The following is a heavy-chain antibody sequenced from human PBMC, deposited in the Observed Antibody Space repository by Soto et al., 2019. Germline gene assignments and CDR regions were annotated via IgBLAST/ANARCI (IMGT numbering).Heavy chain of an antibody. CDR2: INAGNGNT. D-gene: IGHD2-15*01. Sequence: GASVKVSCKASGYTFTSYAMHWVRQAPGQRLEWMGWINAGNGNTKYSQKFQGRVTITRDTSASTAYMELSSLRSEDTAVYYCARSREHPCPISPYGGSCYCNDFWGQGTLVTVSS. V-gene: IGHV1-3*01. CDR3: ARSREHPCPISPYGGSCYCNDF. CDR1: GYTFTSYA. J-gene: IGHJ4*02.